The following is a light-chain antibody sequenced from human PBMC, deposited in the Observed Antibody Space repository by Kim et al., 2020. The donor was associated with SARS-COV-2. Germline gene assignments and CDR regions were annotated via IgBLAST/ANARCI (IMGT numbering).Light chain of an antibody. CDR2: GAS. V-gene: IGKV3-11*01. CDR3: QQRSSWFT. CDR1: QNVGNY. Sequence: EIVLTQSPATVSLSPGERATLSCRTSQNVGNYLAWYQHRPGQAPRLLIYGASNRATGIPARFSGSGSGTDFTLTISSLEPEDFAVYYCQQRSSWFTFGQGTKLEIK. J-gene: IGKJ2*01.